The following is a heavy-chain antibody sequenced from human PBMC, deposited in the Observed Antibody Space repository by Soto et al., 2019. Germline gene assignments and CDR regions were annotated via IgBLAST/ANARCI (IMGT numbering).Heavy chain of an antibody. CDR2: MSPNSGNT. J-gene: IGHJ6*02. D-gene: IGHD1-26*01. CDR3: ARQWELSGYYYGMDV. V-gene: IGHV1-8*01. CDR1: GYTFTTYD. Sequence: QVQLVQSGAEVKKPGASVKVSCKASGYTFTTYDINWVRQATGQGLEWMGWMSPNSGNTGYAQKFQGTVTLTRDTSINTAYMELSSLRSEDTAVYYCARQWELSGYYYGMDVWGQGTTVTVSS.